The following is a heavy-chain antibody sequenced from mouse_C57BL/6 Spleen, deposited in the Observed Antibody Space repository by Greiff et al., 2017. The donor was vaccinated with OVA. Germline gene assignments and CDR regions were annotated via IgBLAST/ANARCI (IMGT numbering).Heavy chain of an antibody. J-gene: IGHJ2*01. D-gene: IGHD1-1*01. CDR3: AKGDYYGSRRGYSDY. CDR2: IYPGSGST. CDR1: GYTFTSYW. Sequence: QVQLQQPGAELVKPGASVKMSCKASGYTFTSYWITWVKQRPGQGLEWIGDIYPGSGSTNYNEKFKSKATLTVDTSSSTACMQLSSLTSEDSAVYYCAKGDYYGSRRGYSDYWGQGTTLTVSS. V-gene: IGHV1-55*01.